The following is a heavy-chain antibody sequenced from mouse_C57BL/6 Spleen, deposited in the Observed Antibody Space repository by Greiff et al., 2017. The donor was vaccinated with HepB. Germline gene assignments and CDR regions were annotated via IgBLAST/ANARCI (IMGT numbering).Heavy chain of an antibody. CDR3: AREGLTTVVAPYFDY. V-gene: IGHV3-6*01. CDR1: GYSITSGYY. CDR2: ISYDGSN. J-gene: IGHJ2*01. D-gene: IGHD1-1*01. Sequence: EVKLQESGPGLVKPSQSLSLTCSVTGYSITSGYYWNWIRQFPGNKLEWMGYISYDGSNNYNPSLKNRISITRDTSKNQFFLKLNSVTTEDTATYYCAREGLTTVVAPYFDYWGQGTTLTVSS.